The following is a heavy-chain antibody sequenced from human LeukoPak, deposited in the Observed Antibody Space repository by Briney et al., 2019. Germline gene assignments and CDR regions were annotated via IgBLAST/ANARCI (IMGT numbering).Heavy chain of an antibody. J-gene: IGHJ4*02. V-gene: IGHV4-59*01. CDR2: IYYSGST. D-gene: IGHD2-15*01. Sequence: ASETLSLTCAVYGGSFSGYYWSWIRQPPGKGLEWIGYIYYSGSTNYNPSLKSRVTISVDTSKNQFSLKLSSVTAADTAVYYCARSAAQRIRYFDYWGQGTLVTVSS. CDR1: GGSFSGYY. CDR3: ARSAAQRIRYFDY.